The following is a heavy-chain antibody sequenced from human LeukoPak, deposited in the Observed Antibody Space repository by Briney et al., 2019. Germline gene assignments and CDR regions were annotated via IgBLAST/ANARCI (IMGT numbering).Heavy chain of an antibody. J-gene: IGHJ4*02. D-gene: IGHD2-2*01. Sequence: GGSLRLSCAASGFTVSSNYMSWVRQAPGKGLEWVSVIYSGGSTYYADSVKGRFTISRDNFKNMLYLNMNSLRPEDTAVYYCAKDLLSSSWYVDYWGQGTLLAVSS. CDR3: AKDLLSSSWYVDY. CDR2: IYSGGST. V-gene: IGHV3-53*05. CDR1: GFTVSSNY.